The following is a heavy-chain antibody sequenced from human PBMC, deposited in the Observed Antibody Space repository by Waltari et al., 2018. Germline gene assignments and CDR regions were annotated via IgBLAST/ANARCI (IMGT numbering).Heavy chain of an antibody. CDR2: LSPSDFNN. CDR1: GYTFANYW. J-gene: IGHJ4*01. CDR3: ARRRSVTGAPFDS. D-gene: IGHD1-26*01. V-gene: IGHV5-51*01. Sequence: EVQLMQSGAELKKPGESLKISCKVSGYTFANYWIGWVRQLPGKGLAWLGLLSPSDFNNRDSPAFEGQVTISADKSINTAYLHWASLEASDTAIYYCARRRSVTGAPFDSWGQGTLVTVSS.